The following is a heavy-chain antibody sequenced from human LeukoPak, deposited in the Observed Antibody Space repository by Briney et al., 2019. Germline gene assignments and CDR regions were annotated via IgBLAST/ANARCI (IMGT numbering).Heavy chain of an antibody. Sequence: GGSLRLSCAASGFTFSSYSMNWVRQAPGKGLEWVSYISSSSSTIYYADSVKGRFTISRDNAKNSLYLQMNSLRAEDTAVYYCARTTTVTTLNYYYGMDVWGQGTTVTVSS. CDR1: GFTFSSYS. V-gene: IGHV3-48*04. D-gene: IGHD4-17*01. J-gene: IGHJ6*02. CDR2: ISSSSSTI. CDR3: ARTTTVTTLNYYYGMDV.